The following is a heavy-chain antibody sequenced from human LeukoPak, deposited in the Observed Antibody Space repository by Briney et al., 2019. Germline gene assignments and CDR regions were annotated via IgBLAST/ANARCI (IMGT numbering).Heavy chain of an antibody. Sequence: GGSLRLSCAASGFTFSSYEMNWVRQAPGKGLEWVSYISSSGSTIYYADSVKGRFTISRDSAKNSLYLQMNSLRAEDMAVYYCARDLSPLSNYMGDYWGQGTLVTVSS. V-gene: IGHV3-48*03. CDR2: ISSSGSTI. D-gene: IGHD1-7*01. CDR3: ARDLSPLSNYMGDY. J-gene: IGHJ4*02. CDR1: GFTFSSYE.